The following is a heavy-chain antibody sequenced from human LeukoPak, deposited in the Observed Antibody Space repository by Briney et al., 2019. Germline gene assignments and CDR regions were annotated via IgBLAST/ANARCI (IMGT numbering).Heavy chain of an antibody. V-gene: IGHV5-51*01. J-gene: IGHJ5*02. CDR1: GYIFTNYW. Sequence: GESLKISCKGSGYIFTNYWIGWVRQMPGKGVEWMGIIYPGDSDTRYSPSFQGQVTMSADKSISTAYLKWSSLKASDTAMYYCARRATGTTKWFDPWGQGTLVTVSS. CDR3: ARRATGTTKWFDP. D-gene: IGHD1-1*01. CDR2: IYPGDSDT.